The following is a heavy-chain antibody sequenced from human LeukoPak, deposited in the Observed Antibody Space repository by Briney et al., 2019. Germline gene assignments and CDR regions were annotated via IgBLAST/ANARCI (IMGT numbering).Heavy chain of an antibody. Sequence: PGGSLRLSCAASGFTFSGYWMTWVRQAPGKGLEWVANINQDGSEKYYVDSVKGRFTISRDNAKKSLYLQMNSLRAEDTAVYTCASDDFWSGYRFDYWGQGTLVSVSS. CDR2: INQDGSEK. CDR3: ASDDFWSGYRFDY. D-gene: IGHD3-3*01. CDR1: GFTFSGYW. J-gene: IGHJ4*01. V-gene: IGHV3-7*01.